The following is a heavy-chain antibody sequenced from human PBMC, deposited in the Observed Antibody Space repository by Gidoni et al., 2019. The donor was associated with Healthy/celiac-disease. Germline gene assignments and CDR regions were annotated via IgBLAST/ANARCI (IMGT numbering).Heavy chain of an antibody. J-gene: IGHJ4*02. V-gene: IGHV4-59*01. CDR3: ARDSLHFDY. CDR2: IYYSGST. CDR1: GGSISSYY. D-gene: IGHD2-15*01. Sequence: QVQLQESGPGLVKPSETLSLTCTVSGGSISSYYWSWIRQPPGKGLEWIGYIYYSGSTNYNPSLKSRVTISVDTSKNQFSLKLSSVTAADTAVYYCARDSLHFDYWGQGTLVTVSS.